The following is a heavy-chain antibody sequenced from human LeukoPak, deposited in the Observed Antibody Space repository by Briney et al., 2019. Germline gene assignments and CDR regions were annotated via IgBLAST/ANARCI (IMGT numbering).Heavy chain of an antibody. Sequence: PSETLSLTCTVSGGSISSSSYYWGWIRQPPGTGLEWIGSIYYSGSTYYNPSLKSRVTISVDTSKNQFSLKLSSVTAADTAVYYCASIAVAGQGRYGMDVWGQGTTVTVSS. D-gene: IGHD6-19*01. J-gene: IGHJ6*02. CDR2: IYYSGST. CDR1: GGSISSSSYY. CDR3: ASIAVAGQGRYGMDV. V-gene: IGHV4-39*01.